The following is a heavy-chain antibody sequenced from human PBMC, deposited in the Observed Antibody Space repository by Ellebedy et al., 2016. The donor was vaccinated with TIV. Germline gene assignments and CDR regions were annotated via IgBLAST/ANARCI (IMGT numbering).Heavy chain of an antibody. D-gene: IGHD2-2*01. CDR1: GGSFSGSY. V-gene: IGHV4-34*01. Sequence: SQTLSLTCGVFGGSFSGSYWSWIRQPPGKGLEWIGEIYHSGSTNYNPSLKSRVTISVDTSKKQFSLKLSSVTAADTAVYYCARGLLYCSSTGCLYRFDPWGQGTLVTVSS. CDR3: ARGLLYCSSTGCLYRFDP. CDR2: IYHSGST. J-gene: IGHJ5*02.